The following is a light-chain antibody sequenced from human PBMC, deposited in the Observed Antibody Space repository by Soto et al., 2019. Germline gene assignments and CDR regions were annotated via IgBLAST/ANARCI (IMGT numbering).Light chain of an antibody. CDR1: QRVSSSY. V-gene: IGKV3-20*01. J-gene: IGKJ1*01. Sequence: EIVLTQPPGTLSLSPGERATLSCRASQRVSSSYLAWYQQKPGQAPRLLIYGASSRATGIPDRFNGSGSGTDFTLTISRLEPEDFAVYYCQQYGTSPGTFGQGTKVDIK. CDR2: GAS. CDR3: QQYGTSPGT.